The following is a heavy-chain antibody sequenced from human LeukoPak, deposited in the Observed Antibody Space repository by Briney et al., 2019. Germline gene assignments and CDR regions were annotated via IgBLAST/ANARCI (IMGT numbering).Heavy chain of an antibody. CDR2: ISSNGGGT. J-gene: IGHJ4*02. Sequence: GGSLRLSCAASGFTFSSYAMHWVRQAPGKGLEYVSAISSNGGGTYYANSVKGRFTISRDNSKNTLYLQMGSLRAEDMAVYYCARGTLIPCDYWGQGTLVTVSS. D-gene: IGHD2-21*01. CDR1: GFTFSSYA. V-gene: IGHV3-64*01. CDR3: ARGTLIPCDY.